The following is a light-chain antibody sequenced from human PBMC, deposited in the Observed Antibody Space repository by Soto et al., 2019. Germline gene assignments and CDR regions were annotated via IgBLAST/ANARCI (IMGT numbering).Light chain of an antibody. J-gene: IGKJ4*01. V-gene: IGKV3D-15*01. CDR1: QSVNSN. CDR2: GAS. CDR3: QQYKNWPLT. Sequence: EIVMTQSPATLSVSPGERANLSCRASQSVNSNLAWYQQKPGQAPRLLIYGASTRATGIPARFSGSGSGTEFTLTISSLQSEDFVVYYCQQYKNWPLTFGGGTKVEIK.